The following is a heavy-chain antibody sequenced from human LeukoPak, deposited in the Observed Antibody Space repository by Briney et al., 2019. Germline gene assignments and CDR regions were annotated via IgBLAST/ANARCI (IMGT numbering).Heavy chain of an antibody. Sequence: GESLKISCKGSGYSFTSYWIGWVRQMPGKGLEWMGIIYPGDSDARYSPSFQGQVTISADKSISTAYLQWSSLKASDTAMYYCARLLRNIAAAVYYFDYWGQGTLVTVSS. V-gene: IGHV5-51*01. CDR1: GYSFTSYW. CDR2: IYPGDSDA. J-gene: IGHJ4*02. CDR3: ARLLRNIAAAVYYFDY. D-gene: IGHD6-13*01.